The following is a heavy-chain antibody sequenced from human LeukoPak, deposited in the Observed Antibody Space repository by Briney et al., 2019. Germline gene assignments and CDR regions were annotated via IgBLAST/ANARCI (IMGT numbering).Heavy chain of an antibody. CDR1: GYTFTTYG. CDR2: ISAYNGNT. CDR3: ARDLIAARPNWYDP. Sequence: ASVKVSCKASGYTFTTYGNSWVRHAPGQGLEWVGWISAYNGNTNYAQKLQGRVTMTTDTSTSTAYMELRSLRSDDTAVYYCARDLIAARPNWYDPWGQGTLVTVSS. D-gene: IGHD6-6*01. J-gene: IGHJ5*02. V-gene: IGHV1-18*01.